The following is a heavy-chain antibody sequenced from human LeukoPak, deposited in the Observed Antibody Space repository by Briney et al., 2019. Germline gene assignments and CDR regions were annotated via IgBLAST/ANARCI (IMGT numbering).Heavy chain of an antibody. J-gene: IGHJ6*03. CDR2: ISYDGSNK. CDR1: GFTFSSYA. D-gene: IGHD4-23*01. V-gene: IGHV3-30*04. Sequence: GGSLGLSCAASGFTFSSYAMHWVRQAPGKGLEWVAVISYDGSNKYYADSVKGRFTISRDNSKNTLYLQMNSLRAEDTAVYYCARVGLLRWLTNGGYNYYYMDVWGKGTTVTVSS. CDR3: ARVGLLRWLTNGGYNYYYMDV.